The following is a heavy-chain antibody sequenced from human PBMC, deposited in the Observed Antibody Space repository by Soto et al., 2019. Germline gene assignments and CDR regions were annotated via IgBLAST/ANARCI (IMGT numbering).Heavy chain of an antibody. J-gene: IGHJ6*02. CDR2: IIPIFGTT. Sequence: QVQLVQSGAEVKKPGSSVKVSCKASGGTFSSYVINWVRQAPGEGLEWMGGIIPIFGTTNYAQKFQGRATITADESTRSAYMGLSGLTSEDTATYYCARGAVVVDLRVKYDYGLDAWGQGTTVTVSS. CDR1: GGTFSSYV. D-gene: IGHD2-15*01. V-gene: IGHV1-69*12. CDR3: ARGAVVVDLRVKYDYGLDA.